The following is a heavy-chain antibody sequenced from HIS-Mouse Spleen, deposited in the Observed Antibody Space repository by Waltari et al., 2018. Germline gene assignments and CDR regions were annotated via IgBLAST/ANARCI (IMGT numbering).Heavy chain of an antibody. CDR1: GFTFSSYG. CDR3: AKDRGSQFDY. J-gene: IGHJ4*02. V-gene: IGHV3-30*18. D-gene: IGHD1-26*01. CDR2: VSDDGSNK. Sequence: QVQLVESGGGVVKPGRSLRLPCAASGFTFSSYGMHWVRQAPGKGLEWVAVVSDDGSNKYDADSVKGRFTISRDNSKNTLYLQMNSLGAEDTAVYYCAKDRGSQFDYWGQGTLVTVSS.